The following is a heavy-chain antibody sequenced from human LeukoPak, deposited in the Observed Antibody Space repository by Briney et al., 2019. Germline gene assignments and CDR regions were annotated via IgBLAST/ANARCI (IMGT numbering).Heavy chain of an antibody. CDR3: VRDSGVHDY. Sequence: SGGSLRLSCAASGFTLSDYYMSWIRQAPGKGLEWVSYISSSGDYIHYTDSVRGRFTISRDNARNLLYLQMNSLRADDTAVYYCVRDSGVHDYWGQGTLVTVSS. J-gene: IGHJ4*02. CDR2: ISSSGDYI. D-gene: IGHD3-10*01. CDR1: GFTLSDYY. V-gene: IGHV3-11*01.